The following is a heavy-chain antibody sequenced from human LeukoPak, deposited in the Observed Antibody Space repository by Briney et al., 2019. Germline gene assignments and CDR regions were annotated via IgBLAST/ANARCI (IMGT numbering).Heavy chain of an antibody. CDR2: INSDGSST. CDR1: GFTFSSYW. D-gene: IGHD2-2*01. J-gene: IGHJ6*02. Sequence: VGSLRLSCAASGFTFSSYWMHWVRQAPGKGLVWVSRINSDGSSTSYADSVKGRFTISRDNAKNTLYLQMNSLRAEDTAVYYCARMGSVVVVPAAMYYYGMDVWGQGTTVTVSS. V-gene: IGHV3-74*01. CDR3: ARMGSVVVVPAAMYYYGMDV.